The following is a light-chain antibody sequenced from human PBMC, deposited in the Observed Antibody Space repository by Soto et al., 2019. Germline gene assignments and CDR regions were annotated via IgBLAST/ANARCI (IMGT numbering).Light chain of an antibody. J-gene: IGLJ2*01. CDR1: SGDVGGYNY. Sequence: QSALTQPASVSGSPGQSITISCTGTSGDVGGYNYVSWYQQHPGKAPKLMIYEVSNRPSGVSNRFSGSKSGNTASLTISGLQAEDEDDYYCSSYTSSNALVFGGGTKLTVL. CDR3: SSYTSSNALV. V-gene: IGLV2-14*01. CDR2: EVS.